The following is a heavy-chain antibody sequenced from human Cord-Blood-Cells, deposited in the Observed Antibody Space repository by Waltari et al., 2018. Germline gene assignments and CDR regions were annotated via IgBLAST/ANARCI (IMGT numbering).Heavy chain of an antibody. J-gene: IGHJ5*02. V-gene: IGHV3-30*04. Sequence: GRSLRLSCAASGFTFSSYAMHWVRQAPGKGLEWVAVISYDGSNKYYADSVKGRFTISRDNSKNTLYLQMNSLRSEDTAVYYCAREPRRIAAARFDPWGQGTLVTVSS. CDR2: ISYDGSNK. D-gene: IGHD6-13*01. CDR3: AREPRRIAAARFDP. CDR1: GFTFSSYA.